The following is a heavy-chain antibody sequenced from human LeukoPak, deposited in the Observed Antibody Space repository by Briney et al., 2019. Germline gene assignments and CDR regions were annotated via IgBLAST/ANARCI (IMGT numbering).Heavy chain of an antibody. D-gene: IGHD6-13*01. CDR2: IIPILGIA. CDR1: GGTFSSYA. V-gene: IGHV1-69*04. CDR3: ARVGIAAAAAGFDP. J-gene: IGHJ5*02. Sequence: GASVKVSCKASGGTFSSYAISWVRQAPGQGLEWMGRIIPILGIANYAQKFQGRVTITADKSTSTAYVELSSLRSEDTAVYYCARVGIAAAAAGFDPWGQGTLVTVSS.